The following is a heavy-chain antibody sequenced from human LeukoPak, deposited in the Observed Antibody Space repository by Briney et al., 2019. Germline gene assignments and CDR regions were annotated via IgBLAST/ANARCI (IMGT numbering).Heavy chain of an antibody. Sequence: SETLSLTCTVSGGSISSGGYYWSWIRQPPGKGLEWIGYIYHSGSTYYNPSLKSRVTISVDRSKNQFSLKLSSVTAADTAVYYCARDRSRGGDFWSGYYDYWGQGTLVTVSS. CDR3: ARDRSRGGDFWSGYYDY. CDR2: IYHSGST. V-gene: IGHV4-30-2*01. J-gene: IGHJ4*02. CDR1: GGSISSGGYY. D-gene: IGHD3-3*01.